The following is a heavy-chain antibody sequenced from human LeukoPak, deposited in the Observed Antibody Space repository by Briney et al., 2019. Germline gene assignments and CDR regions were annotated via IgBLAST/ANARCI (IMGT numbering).Heavy chain of an antibody. D-gene: IGHD4-17*01. CDR2: IIRIFVTA. CDR1: GGTFSSYA. V-gene: IGHV1-69*05. CDR3: AGTRRTRVTTYFDY. J-gene: IGHJ4*02. Sequence: GASVKVSCKASGGTFSSYAISWVRQAPGQGLEWMGGIIRIFVTANYRQKFEGRLKIHTHESTITAYMELSSRRSEDTAVCYCAGTRRTRVTTYFDYWGRGTVVSVSS.